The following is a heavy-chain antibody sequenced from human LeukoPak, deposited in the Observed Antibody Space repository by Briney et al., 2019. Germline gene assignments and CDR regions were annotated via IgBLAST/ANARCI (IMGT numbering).Heavy chain of an antibody. CDR1: GYTFTDYY. V-gene: IGHV1-69-2*01. D-gene: IGHD3-3*01. Sequence: ATVKISCKDSGYTFTDYYMQWVQQAPGKGLEWMALVDPEDGETIYAEKFQGRVTITADTSTDTAYMELSRLRSQDTAVCYSATDHTIFGVVSTNMDDYWGQGALVAVSS. CDR2: VDPEDGET. J-gene: IGHJ4*02. CDR3: ATDHTIFGVVSTNMDDY.